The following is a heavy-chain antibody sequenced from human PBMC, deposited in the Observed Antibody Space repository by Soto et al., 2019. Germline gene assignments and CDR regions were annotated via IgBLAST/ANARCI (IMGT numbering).Heavy chain of an antibody. J-gene: IGHJ3*02. D-gene: IGHD6-13*01. CDR2: TYYRSKLYT. CDR1: RDIISSNLAS. V-gene: IGHV6-1*01. CDR3: ARALTNYPRIAGAGNNGFDI. Sequence: PTQPLSLTFDISRDIISSNLASWNWIRQSPARSLDWLVSTYYRSKLYTDYAVSVRCRIVLHADTSKNHFSLQLNSVSPEDTAVYYCARALTNYPRIAGAGNNGFDIWGQGTMVTVSS.